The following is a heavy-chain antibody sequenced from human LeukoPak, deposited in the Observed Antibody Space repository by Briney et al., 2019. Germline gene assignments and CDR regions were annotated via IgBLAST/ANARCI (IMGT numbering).Heavy chain of an antibody. CDR1: GGTFSSYA. Sequence: SVKVSCMASGGTFSSYAISWVRQAPGQGLEWMGGIIPIFGTANYAQKFQGRVTITADESTSTAYMELSSLRSEDTAVYYCARDSYDYVWGSYRTWFDPWGQGTLVTVSS. V-gene: IGHV1-69*13. CDR2: IIPIFGTA. CDR3: ARDSYDYVWGSYRTWFDP. D-gene: IGHD3-16*02. J-gene: IGHJ5*02.